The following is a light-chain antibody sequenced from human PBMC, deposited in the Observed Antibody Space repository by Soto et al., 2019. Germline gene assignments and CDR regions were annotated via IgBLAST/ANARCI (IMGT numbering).Light chain of an antibody. CDR2: GAS. V-gene: IGKV3-20*01. CDR1: QSVSNNY. J-gene: IGKJ1*01. CDR3: QQYNSYSEK. Sequence: EIVLTQSPGTLSLSPGERATLSCRASQSVSNNYLAWYQQKPGQAPRLLIYGASNRATGIPDRFSGSASGTEFTLTISSLQPDDFATYYCQQYNSYSEKFGQGTKVDIK.